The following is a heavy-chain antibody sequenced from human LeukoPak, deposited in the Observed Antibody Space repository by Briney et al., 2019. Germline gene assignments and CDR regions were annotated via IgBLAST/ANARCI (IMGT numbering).Heavy chain of an antibody. J-gene: IGHJ5*02. Sequence: PSETLSLTCAVYGGSFSGYYWSWIRQLPGKGLEWIGEINHSGSTNYNPSLKSRVTISVDTSKNQFSLKLSSVTAADTAVYYCARRVVPAARRWFDPWGQGTLVTVSS. D-gene: IGHD2-2*01. V-gene: IGHV4-34*01. CDR3: ARRVVPAARRWFDP. CDR2: INHSGST. CDR1: GGSFSGYY.